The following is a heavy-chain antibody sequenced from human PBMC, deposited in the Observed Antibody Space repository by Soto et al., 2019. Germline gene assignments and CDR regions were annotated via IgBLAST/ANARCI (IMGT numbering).Heavy chain of an antibody. CDR3: ARDRPRDYYDSSGYPDAFDI. D-gene: IGHD3-22*01. Sequence: GGSLRLSCAASGFTFSSYWMSWVRQAPGKGLEWVANIKQDGSEKYYVDSVKGRFTISRDNAKNSLYLQMNSLRAEDTAVYYCARDRPRDYYDSSGYPDAFDIWGQGTMVTVSS. CDR2: IKQDGSEK. CDR1: GFTFSSYW. J-gene: IGHJ3*02. V-gene: IGHV3-7*05.